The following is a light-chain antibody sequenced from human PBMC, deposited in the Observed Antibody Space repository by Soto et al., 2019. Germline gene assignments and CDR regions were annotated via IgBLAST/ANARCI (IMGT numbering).Light chain of an antibody. CDR2: GAS. CDR1: QSVKNNY. CDR3: QQYGSSPT. Sequence: EIVLTQSPGTLSLCPGDRATLSCRASQSVKNNYLVWYQQKVGQAPRLLMSGASSRATGIPDRFSGSGSGTDFTLTISRLEPEDFAVYYCQQYGSSPTFGQGTRLEIK. J-gene: IGKJ5*01. V-gene: IGKV3-20*01.